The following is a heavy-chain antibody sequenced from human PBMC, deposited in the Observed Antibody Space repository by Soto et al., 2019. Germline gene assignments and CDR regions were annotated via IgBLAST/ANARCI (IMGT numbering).Heavy chain of an antibody. D-gene: IGHD7-27*01. CDR1: GYSIRSGYF. CDR2: MYHSGIT. Sequence: SETLSLTCAVSGYSIRSGYFWGWIRQPPGKGLEWIGSMYHSGITYYNPSLKSRVTMSVDTSKNQFSLKLSSVTAADTAVYYCASSGGNWGHGYRFDPWGQGTLVTVSS. J-gene: IGHJ5*02. CDR3: ASSGGNWGHGYRFDP. V-gene: IGHV4-38-2*01.